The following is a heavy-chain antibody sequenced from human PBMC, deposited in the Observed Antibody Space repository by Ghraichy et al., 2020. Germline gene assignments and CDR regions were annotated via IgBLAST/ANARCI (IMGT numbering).Heavy chain of an antibody. CDR1: GGSISSSSYY. D-gene: IGHD6-13*01. CDR3: ARHQTYSSSWYHYYGMDV. Sequence: SETLSLTCTVSGGSISSSSYYWGWIRQPPGKGLEWIGSIYYSGSTYYNPSLKSRVTISVDTSKNQFSLKLSSVTAADTAVYYCARHQTYSSSWYHYYGMDVWGQGTTVTISS. CDR2: IYYSGST. V-gene: IGHV4-39*01. J-gene: IGHJ6*02.